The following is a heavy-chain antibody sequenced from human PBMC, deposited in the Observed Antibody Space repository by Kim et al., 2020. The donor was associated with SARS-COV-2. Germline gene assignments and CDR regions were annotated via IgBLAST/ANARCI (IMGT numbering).Heavy chain of an antibody. J-gene: IGHJ6*02. CDR3: ASNRDSYGYTLYYYYGMDV. V-gene: IGHV1-69*13. CDR2: IIPIFGTA. Sequence: SVKVSCKASGGTFSSYAISWVRQAPGQGLEWMGGIIPIFGTANYAQKFQGRVTITADESTSTAYMELSSLRSEDTAVYYCASNRDSYGYTLYYYYGMDVWGQGTTVTVSS. D-gene: IGHD5-18*01. CDR1: GGTFSSYA.